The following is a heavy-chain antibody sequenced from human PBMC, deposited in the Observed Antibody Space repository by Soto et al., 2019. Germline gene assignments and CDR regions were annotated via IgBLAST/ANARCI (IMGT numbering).Heavy chain of an antibody. CDR3: ARGVRYFDWLLPPDAFDI. CDR1: GYTFTSYG. D-gene: IGHD3-9*01. V-gene: IGHV1-18*04. J-gene: IGHJ3*02. Sequence: ASVKVSCKASGYTFTSYGISWVRQAPGQGLEWMGWISAYTGNTNYAQKLQGRVTMTTDASTSTAYMELRSLRSDDTAVYCCARGVRYFDWLLPPDAFDIWGQGTMVTV. CDR2: ISAYTGNT.